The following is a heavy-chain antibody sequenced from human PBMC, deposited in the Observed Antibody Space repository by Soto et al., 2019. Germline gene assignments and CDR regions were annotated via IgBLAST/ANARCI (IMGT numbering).Heavy chain of an antibody. CDR2: ISYDGSYK. Sequence: QVQLVESGGGVVQPGRSLRLSCAASGFTFSSYAMHWVRQAPGKGLEWVALISYDGSYKYYADSVKGRFTVSRDNSKNALYLEMNSLRAEDTAVYYCANSSGFHLWGQGTMVTVSS. J-gene: IGHJ3*01. D-gene: IGHD3-10*01. CDR3: ANSSGFHL. CDR1: GFTFSSYA. V-gene: IGHV3-30-3*01.